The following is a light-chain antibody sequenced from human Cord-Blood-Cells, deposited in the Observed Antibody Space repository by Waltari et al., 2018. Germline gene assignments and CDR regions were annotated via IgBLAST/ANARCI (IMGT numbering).Light chain of an antibody. CDR2: WAS. J-gene: IGKJ3*01. Sequence: DIVMTQSPDSLAVSLGERATINCKSSQSVLYSSNNKNYLAWYQQKPGQPPELLIYWASTRESGVPDRFSGSGSGTDFTLTISSLRAEDVAVYYCQQYYSTPTFGPGTKVDI. CDR1: QSVLYSSNNKNY. V-gene: IGKV4-1*01. CDR3: QQYYSTPT.